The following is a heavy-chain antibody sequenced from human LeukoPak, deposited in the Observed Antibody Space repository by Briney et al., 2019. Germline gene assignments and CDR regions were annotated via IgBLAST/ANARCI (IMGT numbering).Heavy chain of an antibody. CDR2: IYSGGST. CDR3: ARDAGGYGMDV. D-gene: IGHD2-8*02. J-gene: IGHJ6*02. Sequence: PGGSLRLSCAASGFTVSTNYMSWVRQAPGKGLERVSVIYSGGSTYYADSVKGRFTISRDNSKNTLYLQMNSLRAEDTAVYYCARDAGGYGMDVWGQGTTVTVSS. CDR1: GFTVSTNY. V-gene: IGHV3-66*01.